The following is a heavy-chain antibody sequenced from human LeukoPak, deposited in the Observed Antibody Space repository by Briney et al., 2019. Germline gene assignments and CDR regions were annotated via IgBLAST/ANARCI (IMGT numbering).Heavy chain of an antibody. V-gene: IGHV1-2*02. CDR1: GYTFSDPH. D-gene: IGHD3-10*01. Sequence: ASVKVSCKASGYTFSDPHILWVRQAPGQGLEWMGWIHPNGHDTKYAQKFQGRMTMTTDTSISAAYMELNRVTSDDTAVYYCSGHYGPGPVWGQGTLITASS. CDR2: IHPNGHDT. CDR3: SGHYGPGPV. J-gene: IGHJ4*02.